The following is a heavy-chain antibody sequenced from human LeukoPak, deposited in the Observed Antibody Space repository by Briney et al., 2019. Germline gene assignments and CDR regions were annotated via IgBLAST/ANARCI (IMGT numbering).Heavy chain of an antibody. D-gene: IGHD6-13*01. J-gene: IGHJ4*02. Sequence: ASVKVSCKASGYTFTGYYMHWARQAPGQGLEWMGWINPNSGGTNYAQKFQGRVTMTRDTSISTAYMELSRLRSDDTAVYYCARAPDVLYSSSWYYFDYWGQGTLVTVSS. CDR2: INPNSGGT. CDR3: ARAPDVLYSSSWYYFDY. CDR1: GYTFTGYY. V-gene: IGHV1-2*02.